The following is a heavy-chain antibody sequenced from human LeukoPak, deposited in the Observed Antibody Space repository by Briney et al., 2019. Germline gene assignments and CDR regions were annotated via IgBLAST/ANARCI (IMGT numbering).Heavy chain of an antibody. V-gene: IGHV4-59*08. CDR2: FYDSGNT. Sequence: SETLSLTCTVSGGSISSYYWSWIRQPRGKGLEWIGYFYDSGNTNYNPSLKSRVTISAETSKNQVSLRLTSLTAADTAVYYCARVSGTYFDYWGLGILVTVSS. D-gene: IGHD1-26*01. J-gene: IGHJ4*02. CDR1: GGSISSYY. CDR3: ARVSGTYFDY.